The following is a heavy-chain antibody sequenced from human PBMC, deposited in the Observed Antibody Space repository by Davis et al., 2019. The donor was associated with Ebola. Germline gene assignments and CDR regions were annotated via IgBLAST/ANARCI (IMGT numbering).Heavy chain of an antibody. Sequence: SGPTLVKPTQTLTLTCTFSGFSLRTSGMCVSWIRQPPGKALEWLARIDWDDDKYYSTSLKTRLTISKDTSKNQVVLTMTNMDPVETATYYCARIGLEPSYWTDGMDVGAKGPRSPSP. CDR2: IDWDDDK. V-gene: IGHV2-70*11. CDR3: ARIGLEPSYWTDGMDV. J-gene: IGHJ6*02. D-gene: IGHD1-1*01. CDR1: GFSLRTSGMC.